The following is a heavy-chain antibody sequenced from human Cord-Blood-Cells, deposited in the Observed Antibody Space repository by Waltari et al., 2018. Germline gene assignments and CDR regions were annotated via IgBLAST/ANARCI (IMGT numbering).Heavy chain of an antibody. Sequence: VQRVESGGGLIQPGGSLRLSCTAHGFTVSSNYRSWVRQVPGKGLEWVSVIYSGGSTYYADSVKGRFTISRDNSKNTLYLKMNSLRAEDTAVYYCARGGERDMRDGYNDYWGQGTLVTVSS. CDR2: IYSGGST. J-gene: IGHJ4*02. CDR3: ARGGERDMRDGYNDY. D-gene: IGHD5-12*01. V-gene: IGHV3-53*01. CDR1: GFTVSSNY.